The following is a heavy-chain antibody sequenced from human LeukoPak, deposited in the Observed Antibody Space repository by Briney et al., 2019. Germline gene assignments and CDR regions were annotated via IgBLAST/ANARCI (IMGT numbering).Heavy chain of an antibody. Sequence: SETLSLTCTVSGGSISSYYWSWIRQPPGKGLEWIGYIYYSGSTNYNPSLKSRVTISVDTSKNQFSLKLSSVTAADTAVYYCARRGRGPGSGSSMDVWGQGTTVTVSS. CDR1: GGSISSYY. D-gene: IGHD3-10*01. CDR2: IYYSGST. V-gene: IGHV4-59*08. J-gene: IGHJ6*02. CDR3: ARRGRGPGSGSSMDV.